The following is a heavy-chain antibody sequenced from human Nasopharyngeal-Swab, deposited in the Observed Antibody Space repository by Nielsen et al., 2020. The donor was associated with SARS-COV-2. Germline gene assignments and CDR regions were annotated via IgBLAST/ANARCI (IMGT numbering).Heavy chain of an antibody. D-gene: IGHD5-18*01. CDR1: GYTFTSYA. CDR3: AREYSYGYKLSFDYYYGMDV. V-gene: IGHV1-3*01. Sequence: ASVKVSCKASGYTFTSYAMHWVRQAPRQRLEWMGWINAGNGNTKYSQKFQGRVTITRDTSASTAYMELSSLRSEDTAVYYCAREYSYGYKLSFDYYYGMDVWGQGTTVTVSS. CDR2: INAGNGNT. J-gene: IGHJ6*02.